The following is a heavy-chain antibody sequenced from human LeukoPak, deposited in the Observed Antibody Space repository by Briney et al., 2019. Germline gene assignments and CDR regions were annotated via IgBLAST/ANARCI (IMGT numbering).Heavy chain of an antibody. D-gene: IGHD6-6*01. CDR2: LYHSGTT. CDR1: DYSISSGYY. CDR3: ARDLVEYSSSSGEFYYYMDV. Sequence: PSETLSLTCTVSDYSISSGYYWAWIRQPPGKGLEWIGGLYHSGTTWYNPSLQSRVTISVDTSKNQFSLKLSSVTAADTAVYYCARDLVEYSSSSGEFYYYMDVWGKGTTVTVSS. V-gene: IGHV4-38-2*02. J-gene: IGHJ6*03.